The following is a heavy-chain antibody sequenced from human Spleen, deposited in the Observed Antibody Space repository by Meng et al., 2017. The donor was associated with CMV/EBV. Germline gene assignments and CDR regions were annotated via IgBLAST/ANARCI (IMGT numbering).Heavy chain of an antibody. Sequence: GGSLRLSCAASGFTVSSNYMSWVRQAPGKGLEWVSIIYSGGSTYYADSVKGRFTISRDNSKNTLYLQMNTMRAEDTAVYYCARGYDFWSGYYTYYFDYWGQGRLVTVSS. J-gene: IGHJ4*02. D-gene: IGHD3/OR15-3a*01. CDR1: GFTVSSNY. CDR3: ARGYDFWSGYYTYYFDY. V-gene: IGHV3-53*01. CDR2: IYSGGST.